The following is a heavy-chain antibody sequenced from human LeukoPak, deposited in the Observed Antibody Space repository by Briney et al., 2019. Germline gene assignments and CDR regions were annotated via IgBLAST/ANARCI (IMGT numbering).Heavy chain of an antibody. D-gene: IGHD6-19*01. J-gene: IGHJ6*03. CDR3: ARVGIVVAGNYYYYMDV. CDR2: IYYSGST. CDR1: GGSFSGYY. V-gene: IGHV4-59*01. Sequence: PSETLSLTCAVYGGSFSGYYWSWIRQPPGKGLEWIGYIYYSGSTNYNPSLKSRVTIPVDTSKNQFSLKLSSVTAADTAVYYCARVGIVVAGNYYYYMDVWGKGTTVTVSS.